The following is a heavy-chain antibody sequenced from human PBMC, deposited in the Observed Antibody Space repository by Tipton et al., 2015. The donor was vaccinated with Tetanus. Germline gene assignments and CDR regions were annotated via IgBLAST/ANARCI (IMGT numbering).Heavy chain of an antibody. CDR3: AREVPAAGHFDS. CDR1: GGSINSTDDY. V-gene: IGHV4-30-4*01. D-gene: IGHD2-2*01. J-gene: IGHJ4*02. Sequence: LRLSCSVSGGSINSTDDYWSWVRQPPGKGLEWIGYIYYSGSAYYKPSLKSRAAISVDASKNQFSLRLSSVTAADTAIYYCAREVPAAGHFDSWGQGTLVTVSS. CDR2: IYYSGSA.